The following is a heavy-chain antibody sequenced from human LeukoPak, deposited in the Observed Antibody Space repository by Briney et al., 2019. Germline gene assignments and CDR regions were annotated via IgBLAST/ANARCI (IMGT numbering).Heavy chain of an antibody. CDR1: GFTFGSYG. Sequence: GGSLRLSCAASGFTFGSYGMHWVRQAPGKGLEWVAVISYDGSNKYYADSVKGRFTISRDNSKNTLYLQMNSLRAEDTAVYYCAKSNYGDSSYYYGMDVWGQGTTVTVSS. J-gene: IGHJ6*02. CDR3: AKSNYGDSSYYYGMDV. CDR2: ISYDGSNK. D-gene: IGHD4-17*01. V-gene: IGHV3-30*18.